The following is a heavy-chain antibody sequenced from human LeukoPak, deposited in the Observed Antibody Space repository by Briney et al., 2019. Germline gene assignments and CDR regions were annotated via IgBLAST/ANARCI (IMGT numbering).Heavy chain of an antibody. CDR2: ISSTSTYI. Sequence: GGSLRLSCAASGFTFSSYAMNWVHQAPGTGLEWVSSISSTSTYIYYADSVKGRFTTSRDNAKNSLYLQMNSLRDDDTALYYCVRVHRYSSSWDSFDYWGQGTLVTVSS. V-gene: IGHV3-21*04. CDR3: VRVHRYSSSWDSFDY. D-gene: IGHD6-13*01. J-gene: IGHJ4*02. CDR1: GFTFSSYA.